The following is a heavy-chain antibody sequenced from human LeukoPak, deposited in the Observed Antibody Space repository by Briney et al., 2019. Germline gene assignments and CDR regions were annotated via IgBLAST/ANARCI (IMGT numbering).Heavy chain of an antibody. J-gene: IGHJ3*02. D-gene: IGHD3-10*01. V-gene: IGHV1-2*02. CDR3: ARESQHRYGSGSRAFDI. CDR2: INPNSGGT. CDR1: GYTFTGYY. Sequence: ASVKVSCKASGYTFTGYYMHWVRQAPGQGLEWMGWINPNSGGTNYAQKCQGRVTMTRDTSISTAYMELSRLRSDDTAVYYCARESQHRYGSGSRAFDIWGQGTMVTVSS.